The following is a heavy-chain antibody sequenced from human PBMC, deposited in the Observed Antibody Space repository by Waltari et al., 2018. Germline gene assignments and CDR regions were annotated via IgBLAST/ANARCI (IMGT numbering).Heavy chain of an antibody. CDR3: ARESGDYLLKYYFDY. CDR2: IYYDVSKK. D-gene: IGHD3-10*01. V-gene: IGHV3-33*01. CDR1: GFTFRTYG. Sequence: QVQLVESGGGVVQPRRSVSLSCGACGFTFRTYGRHWVRQAPGKGLEWWAVIYYDVSKKYYADSVKGLFTISRDNSKSTLHLEMNSLRAEDTAVYYCARESGDYLLKYYFDYWGQGTLVTVSS. J-gene: IGHJ4*02.